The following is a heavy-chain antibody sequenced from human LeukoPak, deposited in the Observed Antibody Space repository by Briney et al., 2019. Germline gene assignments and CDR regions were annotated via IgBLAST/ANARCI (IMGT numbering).Heavy chain of an antibody. V-gene: IGHV3-9*01. J-gene: IGHJ6*02. CDR3: AKDLWEGRYGMDV. CDR2: INTSGSV. CDR1: GFTFDDYA. Sequence: GGSLRLSCAASGFTFDDYAMHWVRQAPGKGLEWVSGINTSGSVGYADFVKGRFTISRDKARNSLYLQMNSLRVEDTALYYCAKDLWEGRYGMDVWGQGTTVTVSS. D-gene: IGHD1-26*01.